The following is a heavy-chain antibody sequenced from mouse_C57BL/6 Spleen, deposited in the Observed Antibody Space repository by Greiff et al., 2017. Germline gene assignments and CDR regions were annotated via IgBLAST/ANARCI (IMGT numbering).Heavy chain of an antibody. Sequence: QVQLQQSGAELARPGASVKMSCKASGYTFTSYTMHWVKQRPGQGLEWIGYINPSSGYTKYNQKFKDKATLTADKSSSTAYMQLSSLTSEDSAVYYCAILTTVVANYAMDYWGQGTSVTVSS. V-gene: IGHV1-4*01. J-gene: IGHJ4*01. CDR1: GYTFTSYT. CDR3: AILTTVVANYAMDY. CDR2: INPSSGYT. D-gene: IGHD1-1*01.